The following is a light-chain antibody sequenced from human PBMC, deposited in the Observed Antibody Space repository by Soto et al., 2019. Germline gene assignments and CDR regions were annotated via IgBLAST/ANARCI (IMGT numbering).Light chain of an antibody. J-gene: IGKJ4*01. Sequence: EIVMTQSPATLSVSPWERATLSCWASQSVGNKLAWYQQKFGQSPRLLIYDVATRATGTPARFSGSGSGTEFNHTISSLQSEDFAVYFCQQYTDWPFLTFGGGTKVELK. CDR2: DVA. V-gene: IGKV3D-15*01. CDR1: QSVGNK. CDR3: QQYTDWPFLT.